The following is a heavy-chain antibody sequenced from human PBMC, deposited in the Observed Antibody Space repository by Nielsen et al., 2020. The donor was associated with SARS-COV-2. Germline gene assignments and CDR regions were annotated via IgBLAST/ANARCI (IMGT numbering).Heavy chain of an antibody. CDR3: ARARAALSFYCSGGSCYSHWFDP. D-gene: IGHD2-15*01. V-gene: IGHV3-21*01. CDR2: ISSSSSYI. CDR1: GFTFSSYS. J-gene: IGHJ5*02. Sequence: GGSLRLSCAASGFTFSSYSMNWVRQAPGKGLEWVSSISSSSSYIYYADSVKGRFTISRDNAKNSLYLQMNSLRAEDTAVYYCARARAALSFYCSGGSCYSHWFDPWGQGTLVTVSS.